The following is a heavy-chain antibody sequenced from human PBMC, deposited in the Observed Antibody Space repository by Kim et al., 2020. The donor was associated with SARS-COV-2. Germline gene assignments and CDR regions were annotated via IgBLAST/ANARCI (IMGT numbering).Heavy chain of an antibody. Sequence: GGSLRLSCAASGFTFSSYGMHWVRQAPGKGLEWVAVIWYDGSNKYYADSVKGRFTISRDNSKNTLYLQMNSLRAEDTAVYYCARGPIYYGSGSYYDRFMGNPLGFDYWGQGTLVTVSS. CDR1: GFTFSSYG. CDR3: ARGPIYYGSGSYYDRFMGNPLGFDY. V-gene: IGHV3-33*01. CDR2: IWYDGSNK. D-gene: IGHD3-10*01. J-gene: IGHJ4*02.